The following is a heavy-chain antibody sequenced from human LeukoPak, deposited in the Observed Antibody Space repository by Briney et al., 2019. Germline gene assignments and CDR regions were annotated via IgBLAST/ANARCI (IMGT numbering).Heavy chain of an antibody. D-gene: IGHD3-22*01. V-gene: IGHV1-69*01. J-gene: IGHJ4*02. CDR2: IIPIFGTA. Sequence: GASVKVSCKASGGTFSSYAISWVRQAPGQGLEWMGGIIPIFGTANYAQKFQGRVTITADESTSTAYMELSSLRSEDTAVYYCASRSYDSSGYYLHNYFDYWGQGTLVTVSS. CDR1: GGTFSSYA. CDR3: ASRSYDSSGYYLHNYFDY.